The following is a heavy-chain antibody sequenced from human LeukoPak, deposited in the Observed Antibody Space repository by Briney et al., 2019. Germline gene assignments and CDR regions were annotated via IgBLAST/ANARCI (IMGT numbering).Heavy chain of an antibody. V-gene: IGHV3-53*01. Sequence: PGGSLRLSCAAPGFTVSSYYMSWVRQAPGKGLEWVSVIYSGGSTYYADSVKGRFTISRDNSKNTLYLQMNSLRAEDTAVYYCARGPDFGVVRGLYYFDYWGQGTLVTVSS. CDR3: ARGPDFGVVRGLYYFDY. J-gene: IGHJ4*02. CDR1: GFTVSSYY. D-gene: IGHD3-3*01. CDR2: IYSGGST.